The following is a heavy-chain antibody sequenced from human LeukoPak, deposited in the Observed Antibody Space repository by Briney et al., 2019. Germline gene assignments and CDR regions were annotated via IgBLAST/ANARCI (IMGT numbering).Heavy chain of an antibody. D-gene: IGHD2-21*02. CDR2: ISYDGSNK. CDR1: GFTFSSYA. CDR3: AREPVAYCGGDCYSGYSDY. Sequence: PGRSLRLSCAASGFTFSSYAMHWVRQAPGKGLEWVAVISYDGSNKYYADSVKGRFTISRDNSKNTLYLQMNSLRAEDTAVYYCAREPVAYCGGDCYSGYSDYWGQGTLVTVSS. J-gene: IGHJ4*02. V-gene: IGHV3-30-3*01.